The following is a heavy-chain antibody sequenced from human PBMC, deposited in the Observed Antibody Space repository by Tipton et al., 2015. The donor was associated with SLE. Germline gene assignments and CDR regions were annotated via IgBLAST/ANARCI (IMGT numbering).Heavy chain of an antibody. D-gene: IGHD5-24*01. Sequence: TLSLTCAVYGGSFSAYYWSWIRQPPGKGLEWIGDINHSGSTNYNPSLKSRVTISVDTSKNQFSLKLSSVTAADTAVYYCARVGRDVYNKPGAFDIWGQGTMVTVSS. CDR1: GGSFSAYY. V-gene: IGHV4-34*01. CDR3: ARVGRDVYNKPGAFDI. CDR2: INHSGST. J-gene: IGHJ3*02.